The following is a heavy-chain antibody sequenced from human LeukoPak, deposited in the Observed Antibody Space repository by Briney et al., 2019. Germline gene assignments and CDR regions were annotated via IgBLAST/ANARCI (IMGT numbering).Heavy chain of an antibody. Sequence: ASVKVSCKSSGYKFTAYYIHWIRQAPGQRLEWMGWVNPDSGDTNCTQTYEGRLTLTRETSVPTVYFALSSLTSADTTVLYCAVVWDASGWSNWFDPWGQGTLVTVSS. J-gene: IGHJ5*02. CDR1: GYKFTAYY. D-gene: IGHD6-19*01. V-gene: IGHV1-2*02. CDR2: VNPDSGDT. CDR3: AVVWDASGWSNWFDP.